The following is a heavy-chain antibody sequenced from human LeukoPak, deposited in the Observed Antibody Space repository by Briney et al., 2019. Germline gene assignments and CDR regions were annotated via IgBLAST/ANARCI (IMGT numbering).Heavy chain of an antibody. CDR3: ARNGGGGYYYYMDV. Sequence: GGSLRLPCAASGFTFDDYGMSWVRRAPGKGLEWVSGISWNGGSTGYADSVKGRFTISRDNAKNSLYLQMNSLRAEDTALYYCARNGGGGYYYYMDVWGKGTTVTVSS. CDR2: ISWNGGST. J-gene: IGHJ6*03. V-gene: IGHV3-20*04. CDR1: GFTFDDYG. D-gene: IGHD3-16*01.